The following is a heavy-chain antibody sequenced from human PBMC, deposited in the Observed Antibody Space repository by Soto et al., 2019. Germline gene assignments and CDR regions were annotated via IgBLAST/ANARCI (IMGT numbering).Heavy chain of an antibody. V-gene: IGHV2-5*02. D-gene: IGHD2-15*01. CDR3: AHRGYCSGGSCYRGYYYYYGMDV. CDR1: GFSLSTSGVG. Sequence: SGPTVVNPTHTLTLTCTFSGFSLSTSGVGVGWIRQPPGKALEWLALIYWDDDKRYSPSLKSRLTITKDTSKNQVVLTMTNMDPVDTATYYCAHRGYCSGGSCYRGYYYYYGMDVWGQGTTVTVSS. J-gene: IGHJ6*02. CDR2: IYWDDDK.